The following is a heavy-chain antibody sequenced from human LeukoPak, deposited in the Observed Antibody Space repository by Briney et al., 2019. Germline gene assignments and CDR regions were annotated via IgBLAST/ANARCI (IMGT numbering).Heavy chain of an antibody. CDR2: IYSGGST. CDR3: ARGEDSSGYFYYFDY. V-gene: IGHV3-53*01. CDR1: GFTVSSNY. D-gene: IGHD3-22*01. J-gene: IGHJ4*02. Sequence: PGGSLRLSCAASGFTVSSNYMIWVRQAPGKGLEWVSVIYSGGSTYYADSVKGRFTISRDNSKNTLYLQMDSLRAEDTAVYYCARGEDSSGYFYYFDYWGQGTLVTVSS.